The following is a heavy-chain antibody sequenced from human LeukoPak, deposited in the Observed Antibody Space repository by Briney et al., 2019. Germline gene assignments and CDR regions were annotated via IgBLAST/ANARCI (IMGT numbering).Heavy chain of an antibody. J-gene: IGHJ4*02. D-gene: IGHD6-13*01. CDR2: ISWNSGSI. CDR3: AKDYTTYSSSSGYFDY. CDR1: GFTFDDYA. V-gene: IGHV3-9*01. Sequence: GRSLRLSCAASGFTFDDYAMHWVRQAPGKGLEWVSGISWNSGSIGYADSVKGRFTISRDNAKNSLYLQMNSLRAEDTALYYCAKDYTTYSSSSGYFDYWGQGTLVTVSS.